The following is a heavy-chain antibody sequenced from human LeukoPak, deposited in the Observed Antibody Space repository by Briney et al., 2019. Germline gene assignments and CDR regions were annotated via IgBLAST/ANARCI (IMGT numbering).Heavy chain of an antibody. J-gene: IGHJ6*02. CDR3: ARDHSYYFGSQTSTLDV. CDR1: GASISTGGFY. V-gene: IGHV4-31*03. D-gene: IGHD3-10*01. CDR2: IYYTGSV. Sequence: PSETLSLTCTVSGASISTGGFYWTWIRQPPGEGLEWIGYIYYTGSVDYNASLKSRLTISLDTSKNRFSLKLNSVTAADTAVYYCARDHSYYFGSQTSTLDVWGQGTAVTVSS.